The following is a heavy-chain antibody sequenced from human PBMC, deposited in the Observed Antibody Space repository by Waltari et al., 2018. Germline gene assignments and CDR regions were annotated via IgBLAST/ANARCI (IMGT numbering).Heavy chain of an antibody. CDR3: ARVYCSRTSCQRKYNWFDP. J-gene: IGHJ5*02. CDR1: GGSFSAYY. Sequence: QVQLQQWGAGLLKPSETLSLTCAVYGGSFSAYYWSWIRQPPGKGLEWIGEINHSGSTNYNPSLKSRVTISVDTSKNQFSLKLSSVTAADTAVYYCARVYCSRTSCQRKYNWFDPWGQGTLVTVSS. D-gene: IGHD2-2*01. V-gene: IGHV4-34*01. CDR2: INHSGST.